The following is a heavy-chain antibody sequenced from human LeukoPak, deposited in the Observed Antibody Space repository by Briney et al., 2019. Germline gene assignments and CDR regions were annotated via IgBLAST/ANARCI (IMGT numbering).Heavy chain of an antibody. CDR3: AKDSEPGGITGY. Sequence: GGSLRLSCAASGFTFSSYGMHWVRQAPGKGLEWVAVISYDGSNKYYADSVKGRFTISRDNSKNTLYLQMNSLRAEDTAVYYCAKDSEPGGITGYWGQGTLVTVSS. CDR1: GFTFSSYG. D-gene: IGHD1-14*01. V-gene: IGHV3-30*18. J-gene: IGHJ4*02. CDR2: ISYDGSNK.